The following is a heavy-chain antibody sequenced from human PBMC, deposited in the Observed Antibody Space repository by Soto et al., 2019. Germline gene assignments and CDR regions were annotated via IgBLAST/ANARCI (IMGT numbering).Heavy chain of an antibody. CDR3: ARGGVPAAMSY. CDR1: GFTFSSFW. V-gene: IGHV3-74*01. CDR2: INSDGSNT. J-gene: IGHJ4*02. D-gene: IGHD2-2*01. Sequence: GGSLRLSCAASGFTFSSFWMHWVRQAPGEGLVWVSRINSDGSNTNYADSVKGRFTISRDNPKNTLYLQMNSLRAEDTAVYYCARGGVPAAMSYWGQGTLVTVSS.